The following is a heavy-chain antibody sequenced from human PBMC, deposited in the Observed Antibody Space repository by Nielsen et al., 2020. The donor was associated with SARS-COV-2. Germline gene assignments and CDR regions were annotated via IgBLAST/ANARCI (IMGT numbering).Heavy chain of an antibody. CDR1: GFTFDDYA. D-gene: IGHD1-26*01. CDR3: ATISGSYYSGASGVGY. J-gene: IGHJ4*02. Sequence: GGSLRLSCAASGFTFDDYAMHWVRQAPGKGLEWVSGISWNSGSIGYADSVKGRFTISRDNAKNSLYLQMNSLRAEDTALYYCATISGSYYSGASGVGYWGQGTLVTVSS. CDR2: ISWNSGSI. V-gene: IGHV3-9*01.